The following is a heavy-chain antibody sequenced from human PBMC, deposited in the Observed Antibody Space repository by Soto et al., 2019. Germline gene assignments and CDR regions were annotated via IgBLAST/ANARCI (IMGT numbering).Heavy chain of an antibody. CDR3: ARAYCSSTSCYAPRYFDL. Sequence: QVQLQESGPGLVKPSETLSLTCTVSGGSISSYYWSWIRQPPGKGLEWIGYIYYSGSTNYNPPPKDRGPNTVDPAQDPVPLQASPCTGADTAVYYCARAYCSSTSCYAPRYFDLWGRGTLVTVSS. D-gene: IGHD2-2*01. CDR1: GGSISSYY. V-gene: IGHV4-59*12. CDR2: IYYSGST. J-gene: IGHJ2*01.